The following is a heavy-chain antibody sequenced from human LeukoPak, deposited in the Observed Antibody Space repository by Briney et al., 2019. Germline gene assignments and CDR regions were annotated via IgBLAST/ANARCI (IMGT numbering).Heavy chain of an antibody. Sequence: PSETLSLTCAVYGGSFSGYYWSWIRQPPGKGLEWIGEINHSGSTNYNPSLKSRVTISVDTSKNQFSLKLSSATAADTAVYYCASGSGSYGYWGQGTLVTVSS. CDR2: INHSGST. CDR3: ASGSGSYGY. J-gene: IGHJ4*02. D-gene: IGHD3-10*01. CDR1: GGSFSGYY. V-gene: IGHV4-34*01.